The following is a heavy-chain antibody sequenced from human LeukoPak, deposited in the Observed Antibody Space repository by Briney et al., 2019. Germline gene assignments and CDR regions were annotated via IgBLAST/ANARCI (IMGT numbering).Heavy chain of an antibody. CDR3: ARMMTTVVTPNRGFDY. CDR2: IYYSGST. Sequence: SETLSLTCTVSGGSVTSGSHYWSWIRQHPGKGLEWNGYIYYSGSTYYNPSLKSRVTISVDTSKNQFSLKLSSVTAADTAVYYCARMMTTVVTPNRGFDYWGQGTLVTVSS. CDR1: GGSVTSGSHY. D-gene: IGHD4-23*01. J-gene: IGHJ4*02. V-gene: IGHV4-31*03.